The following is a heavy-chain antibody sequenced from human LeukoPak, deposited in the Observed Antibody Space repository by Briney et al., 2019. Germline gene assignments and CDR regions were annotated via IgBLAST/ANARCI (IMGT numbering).Heavy chain of an antibody. CDR2: INHSGST. D-gene: IGHD6-6*01. V-gene: IGHV4-34*01. CDR3: ARSSSSDPVDY. Sequence: SETLSLTCAVYGGSFSGYYWSWIRQPPGKGLEWIGEINHSGSTNYNPSLKSRVTISVDTSKNQFSLKLSSVTAADTAVYYCARSSSSDPVDYWGQGTLVTVSS. CDR1: GGSFSGYY. J-gene: IGHJ4*02.